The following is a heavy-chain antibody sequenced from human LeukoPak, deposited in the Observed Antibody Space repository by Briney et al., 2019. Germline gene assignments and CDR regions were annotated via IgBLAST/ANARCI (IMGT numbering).Heavy chain of an antibody. J-gene: IGHJ6*03. D-gene: IGHD5-24*01. CDR2: ISSSGSTI. CDR1: GFTFSDYY. V-gene: IGHV3-11*01. CDR3: AKDSRAGRYYYYYYYMDV. Sequence: GGSLRLSCAASGFTFSDYYMSWIRQAPGKGLEWVSYISSSGSTIYYADSVKGRFTISRDNSKNSLYLQMNSLRAEDTALYYCAKDSRAGRYYYYYYYMDVWGKGTTVTVSS.